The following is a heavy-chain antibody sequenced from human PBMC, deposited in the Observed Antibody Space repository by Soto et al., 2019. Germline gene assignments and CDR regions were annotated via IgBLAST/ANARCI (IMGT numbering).Heavy chain of an antibody. CDR3: ATFVSGNYYTPIYSGMDV. D-gene: IGHD3-10*01. V-gene: IGHV4-59*01. CDR2: IYYSGST. CDR1: GGSISSYY. J-gene: IGHJ6*02. Sequence: SETLSLTCTVSGGSISSYYWSWIRQPPGKGLEWIGYIYYSGSTNYNPSLKSRVTISVDTSKNQFSLKLSSVTAADTAVYYCATFVSGNYYTPIYSGMDVGGQGTTVTVPS.